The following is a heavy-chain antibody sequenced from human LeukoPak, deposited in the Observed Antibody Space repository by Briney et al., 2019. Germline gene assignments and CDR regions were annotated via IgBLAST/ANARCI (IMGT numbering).Heavy chain of an antibody. CDR2: INHSGST. CDR1: GGSFSGYY. J-gene: IGHJ6*02. D-gene: IGHD3-22*01. V-gene: IGHV4-34*01. Sequence: PSETLSLTCAVYGGSFSGYYWSWIRQPPGKGLEWIGEINHSGSTNYNPSLESRVTISVDTSKNQFSLKLSSVTAADTAVYYCARATYYDSSGYYRRYYYGMDVWGQGTTVTVSS. CDR3: ARATYYDSSGYYRRYYYGMDV.